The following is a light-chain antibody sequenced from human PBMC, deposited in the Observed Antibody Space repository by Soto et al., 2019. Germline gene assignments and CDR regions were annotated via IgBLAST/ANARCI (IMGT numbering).Light chain of an antibody. CDR1: QSVSNNY. CDR3: QQYGSSGT. V-gene: IGKV3-20*01. J-gene: IGKJ1*01. Sequence: IVLTQSPGTLSLSPVERATLSCRASQSVSNNYLAWYQQKPGPAPRLLIYGASNRATGIPDRLSDSGSGTDFTLTISRMEPEDFAVYYCQQYGSSGTFGQGTKVDIK. CDR2: GAS.